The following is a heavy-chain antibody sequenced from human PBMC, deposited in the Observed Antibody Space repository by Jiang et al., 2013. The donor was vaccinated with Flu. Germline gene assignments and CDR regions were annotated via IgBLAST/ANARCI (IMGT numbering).Heavy chain of an antibody. V-gene: IGHV5-51*01. D-gene: IGHD2-15*01. CDR2: IYPSDSDT. CDR1: GYRITNDW. Sequence: GAEVKKPGESLKISCNLSGYRITNDWIVWVRQMPGKGLEWMGIIYPSDSDTRYSPSFQGHVTISVDQSISIAYLQWGSLKASDTAMYYCARGRTAGGIDAFDLWGHGTMVTVSS. J-gene: IGHJ3*01. CDR3: ARGRTAGGIDAFDL.